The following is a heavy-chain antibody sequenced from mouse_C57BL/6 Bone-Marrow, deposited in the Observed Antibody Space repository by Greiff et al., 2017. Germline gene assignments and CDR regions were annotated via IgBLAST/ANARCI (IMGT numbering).Heavy chain of an antibody. CDR3: AREEYYRSSYDY. D-gene: IGHD1-1*01. CDR2: IYPRSGNT. CDR1: GYTFTSSG. J-gene: IGHJ2*01. V-gene: IGHV1-81*01. Sequence: QVQLQQSGAELARPGASVKLSCKASGYTFTSSGISWVKQRTGQGLEWIGEIYPRSGNTYYNEKFKGKDPLTADKSSSTAYMELRSLTSEYSAVYFCAREEYYRSSYDYWGQGTTLTVSS.